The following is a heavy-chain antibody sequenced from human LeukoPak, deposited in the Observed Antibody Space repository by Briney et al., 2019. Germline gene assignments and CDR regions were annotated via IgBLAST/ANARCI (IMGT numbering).Heavy chain of an antibody. CDR2: ISAYNGNT. D-gene: IGHD3-9*01. Sequence: ASVKVSCKASGYTFTSYGISWVRQAPGQGLEWMGWISAYNGNTNYAQKLQGRVTMTTDTSTSTAYMELRSLRSDDTAEYYCARADYDILTGYQNWFDPWGQGTLVTVSS. V-gene: IGHV1-18*01. CDR1: GYTFTSYG. CDR3: ARADYDILTGYQNWFDP. J-gene: IGHJ5*02.